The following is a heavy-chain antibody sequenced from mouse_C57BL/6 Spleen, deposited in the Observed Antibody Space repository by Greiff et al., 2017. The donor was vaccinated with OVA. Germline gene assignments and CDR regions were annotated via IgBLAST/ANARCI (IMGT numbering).Heavy chain of an antibody. D-gene: IGHD1-1*01. CDR2: IDPSDSET. CDR1: GYTFTSYW. Sequence: VQLQQPGAELVRPGSSVKLSCKASGYTFTSYWMHWVKQRPIQGLEWIGNIDPSDSETHYNQKFKDKATLTVDKSSSTAYMQLSSLTSEDSAVYYCARSHYGSSYFDYWGQGTTLTVSS. J-gene: IGHJ2*01. CDR3: ARSHYGSSYFDY. V-gene: IGHV1-52*01.